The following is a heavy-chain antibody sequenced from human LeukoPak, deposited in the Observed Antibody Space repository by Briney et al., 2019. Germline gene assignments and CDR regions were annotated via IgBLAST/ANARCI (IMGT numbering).Heavy chain of an antibody. CDR2: ISYDGSNK. D-gene: IGHD2-2*01. Sequence: PGRSLRLSCAASGFTFSSYGMHWVRQAPGKGLEWVAVISYDGSNKYYADSVEGRFTISRDNSKNTLYLQMNSLRAEDTAVYYCAKEVGYCSSTSCYAPLYWGQGTLVTVSS. J-gene: IGHJ4*02. V-gene: IGHV3-30*18. CDR1: GFTFSSYG. CDR3: AKEVGYCSSTSCYAPLY.